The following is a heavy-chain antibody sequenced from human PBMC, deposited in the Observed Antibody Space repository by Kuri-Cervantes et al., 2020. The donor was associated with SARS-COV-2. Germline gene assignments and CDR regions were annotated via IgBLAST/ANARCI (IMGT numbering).Heavy chain of an antibody. Sequence: GGSLRLSCAASGFTFSSYAMHWVRQAPGKGLGWVAVISYDGSNKYYADSVKGRFTISRDNSKNTLYLQMNSLRAEDTAVYYCARDHRIAVAALDYWGQGTLVTVSS. CDR1: GFTFSSYA. CDR3: ARDHRIAVAALDY. D-gene: IGHD6-19*01. J-gene: IGHJ4*02. V-gene: IGHV3-30-3*01. CDR2: ISYDGSNK.